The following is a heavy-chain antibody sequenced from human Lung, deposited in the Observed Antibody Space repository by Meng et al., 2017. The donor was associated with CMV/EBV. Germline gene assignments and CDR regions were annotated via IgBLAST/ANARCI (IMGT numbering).Heavy chain of an antibody. Sequence: GGSLRLXCAASGFTFSNYEMNWVRQAPGQGLEWVSYISTSGSTMYYADSVKGRFTVSRDNAKNSLYLQMNSLRAEDTAVYYCARNGQKTGTPSNYWGQGTXVNGAS. CDR3: ARNGQKTGTPSNY. J-gene: IGHJ4*02. CDR2: ISTSGSTM. D-gene: IGHD1-1*01. V-gene: IGHV3-48*03. CDR1: GFTFSNYE.